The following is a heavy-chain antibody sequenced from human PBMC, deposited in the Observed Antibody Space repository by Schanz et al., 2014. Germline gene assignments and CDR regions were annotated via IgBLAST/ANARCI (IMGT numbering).Heavy chain of an antibody. CDR3: AKGMGYCSGGACCDYYYYGLDV. Sequence: EVQLVESGGGLVQPGGSLRLSCAASGFTFSSYAMSWVRQAPGKGLEWVSALSGSGGSTYYADSVKGRFTISRDNSENTLYLQMNSLSADDTAVFYCAKGMGYCSGGACCDYYYYGLDVWGQGTTVTVSS. V-gene: IGHV3-23*04. CDR2: LSGSGGST. D-gene: IGHD2-15*01. CDR1: GFTFSSYA. J-gene: IGHJ6*02.